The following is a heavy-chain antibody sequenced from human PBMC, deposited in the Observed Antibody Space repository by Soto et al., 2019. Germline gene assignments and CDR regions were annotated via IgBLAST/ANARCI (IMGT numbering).Heavy chain of an antibody. D-gene: IGHD3-10*02. V-gene: IGHV3-7*01. CDR1: GFTFSSYW. CDR3: ARDGRDGYNDREDFQH. CDR2: IKQDGSEK. J-gene: IGHJ1*01. Sequence: EVQLVESGGGLVQPGGSLRLSCAASGFTFSSYWMSWVRQAPGKRLEWVANIKQDGSEKYYVDSVKGRFTISRDNAKNSLYLQMNSLRAEDTAVYYCARDGRDGYNDREDFQHWGQGTLVTVSS.